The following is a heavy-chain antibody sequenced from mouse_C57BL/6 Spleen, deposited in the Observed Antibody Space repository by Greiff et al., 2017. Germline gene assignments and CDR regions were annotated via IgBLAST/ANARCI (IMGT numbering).Heavy chain of an antibody. V-gene: IGHV1-72*01. CDR2: IDPNRGGT. CDR3: ARWEPPYFDV. J-gene: IGHJ1*03. CDR1: GYTFTSYW. D-gene: IGHD4-1*01. Sequence: QVQLQQPGAELVKPGASVTLSCKASGYTFTSYWMHWVTQSPGRGLAWIGRIDPNRGGTKYNETFKRKATLTVDKPSSTDYMQLSSLTSEYSAVYDGARWEPPYFDVWGTGTTVTVSS.